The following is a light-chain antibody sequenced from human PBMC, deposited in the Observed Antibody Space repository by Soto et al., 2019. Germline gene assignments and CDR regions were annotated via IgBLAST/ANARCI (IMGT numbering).Light chain of an antibody. CDR3: QQYGSSPSRT. CDR1: QSVSSSY. V-gene: IGKV3-20*01. CDR2: GAS. Sequence: EIVLTQSPGTLSLSPGERATLSCGASQSVSSSYLAWYQQKPGQAPRLLIYGASSRATGIPDRFSGSGSGTDFTLTISRLEPEDFAVYYCQQYGSSPSRTFGQGTKVEIK. J-gene: IGKJ1*01.